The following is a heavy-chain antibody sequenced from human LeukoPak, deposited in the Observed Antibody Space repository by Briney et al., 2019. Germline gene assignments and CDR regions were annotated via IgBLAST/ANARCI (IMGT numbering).Heavy chain of an antibody. CDR2: INHSGST. J-gene: IGHJ5*02. CDR3: ASLTTVVTPNWFDP. V-gene: IGHV4-34*01. Sequence: SETLSLTCAVYGGSFSGYYWSWIRQPPGKGLEWIGEINHSGSTNYNPSLKSRVTISVDTSKNQFSLKLSSVTAADTAVYYCASLTTVVTPNWFDPWGQGTLVTVSS. D-gene: IGHD4-23*01. CDR1: GGSFSGYY.